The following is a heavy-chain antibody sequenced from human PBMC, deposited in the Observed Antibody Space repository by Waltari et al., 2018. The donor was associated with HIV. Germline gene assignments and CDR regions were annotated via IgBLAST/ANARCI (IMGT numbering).Heavy chain of an antibody. Sequence: QVQLVESGGGVVKPGRSLRPSCEASGFTFSSYGMHWVRQAPGKGLEWVAVIWYDGTNKYYADSVKGRFTISRDNSKNTLYLQMNSLRAEDTAVYYCARDRSEGGGYYYYGLDVWGQGP. D-gene: IGHD2-15*01. J-gene: IGHJ6*02. CDR2: IWYDGTNK. V-gene: IGHV3-33*01. CDR3: ARDRSEGGGYYYYGLDV. CDR1: GFTFSSYG.